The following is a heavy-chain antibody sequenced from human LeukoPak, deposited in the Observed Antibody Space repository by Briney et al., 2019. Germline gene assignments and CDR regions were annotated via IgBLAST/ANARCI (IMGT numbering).Heavy chain of an antibody. CDR3: ARDLYWNQLGL. D-gene: IGHD1-1*01. CDR1: GFTFSSYW. J-gene: IGHJ4*02. V-gene: IGHV3-74*01. Sequence: GGSLRLSCAASGFTFSSYWMFWVRQAPGKGLVWVSRINIDGSDITYADSVKGRFTISRDNAKNTLYLQMNSLRAEDTAVYFCARDLYWNQLGLWGQGTLVTVSS. CDR2: INIDGSDI.